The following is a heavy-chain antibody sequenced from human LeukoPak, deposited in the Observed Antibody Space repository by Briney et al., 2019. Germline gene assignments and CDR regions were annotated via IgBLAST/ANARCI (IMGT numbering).Heavy chain of an antibody. D-gene: IGHD6-19*01. CDR2: IYAGGST. Sequence: GGSLRLSCAVSGFTVSSNYMYWVRQAPGKGLEWVSVIYAGGSTNYAESARGRFTISRDNSKNTLYLQMNSLRAEDTAVYYCARGRIAVAGGWDYFDYWGQGSLVTVSS. CDR3: ARGRIAVAGGWDYFDY. V-gene: IGHV3-53*01. CDR1: GFTVSSNY. J-gene: IGHJ4*02.